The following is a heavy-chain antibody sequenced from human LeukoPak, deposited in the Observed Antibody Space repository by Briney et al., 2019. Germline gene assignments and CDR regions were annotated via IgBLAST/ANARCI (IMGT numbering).Heavy chain of an antibody. J-gene: IGHJ4*02. CDR1: GFTFEDYA. CDR2: ISWNSGSI. V-gene: IGHV3-9*01. Sequence: PGGSLRLSCTASGFTFEDYAMHWVRQAPGKGLEWVSGISWNSGSIVYADSVKGRFTISRDNAKNSLYLQMNSLRAEDTAVYYCLGGPNFAYWAQGALVTVSS. CDR3: LGGPNFAY.